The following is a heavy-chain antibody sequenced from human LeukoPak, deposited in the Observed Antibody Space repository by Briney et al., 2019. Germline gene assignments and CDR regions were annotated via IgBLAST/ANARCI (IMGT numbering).Heavy chain of an antibody. Sequence: GGSLRLSCTASGFTFSGYWMSWVRQAPGKGLEWVANINEEGSEKYYVDSVKGRFTISRDNAMSSLYLQMNSLRAEDTAVYYCARAKLNLDCWGQGTLVTVSS. CDR1: GFTFSGYW. V-gene: IGHV3-7*01. J-gene: IGHJ4*02. D-gene: IGHD1-14*01. CDR2: INEEGSEK. CDR3: ARAKLNLDC.